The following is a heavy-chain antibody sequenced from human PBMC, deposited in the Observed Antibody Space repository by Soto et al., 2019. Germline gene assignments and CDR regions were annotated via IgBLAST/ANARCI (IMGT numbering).Heavy chain of an antibody. V-gene: IGHV3-23*01. CDR1: GLNFRSSG. CDR3: AKAHFDASPYYYYYYAMDV. J-gene: IGHJ6*02. Sequence: RLSCVVSGLNFRSSGLSWVRQAPEKGLEWVSGISGRGGTTYYADSVKGRFSISGDDAKNTLYLQMNSLRAEDTAVYYCAKAHFDASPYYYYYYAMDVWGHGTTVTVSS. CDR2: ISGRGGTT.